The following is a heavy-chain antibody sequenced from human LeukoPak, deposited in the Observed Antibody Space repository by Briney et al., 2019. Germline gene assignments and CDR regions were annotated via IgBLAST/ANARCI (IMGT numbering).Heavy chain of an antibody. CDR1: GYTFTSYG. V-gene: IGHV1-2*02. CDR2: INPDGGGP. J-gene: IGHJ4*02. CDR3: ARDTSGSNSFDN. Sequence: GASVKVSCKASGYTFTSYGISWVRQAPGQGLEWMGWINPDGGGPRYVPKFQGRVTMTRDTSIATAYMELSSLTSDDTAVYYCARDTSGSNSFDNWGQGTLVTVSS. D-gene: IGHD2-2*01.